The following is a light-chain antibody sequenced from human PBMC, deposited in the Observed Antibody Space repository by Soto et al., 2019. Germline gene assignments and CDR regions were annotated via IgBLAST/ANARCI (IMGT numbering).Light chain of an antibody. CDR1: QSVSSN. J-gene: IGKJ2*01. Sequence: EIVMTQSPATLSVSPGERATLSCRASQSVSSNLAWYQQKPGQAPRLLIYGASTRASGIPARFSGSGSGTEFTLNSSSLQSEDVAVYYRQKYNNWPPGYTFGQGTKLQIK. CDR3: QKYNNWPPGYT. V-gene: IGKV3-15*01. CDR2: GAS.